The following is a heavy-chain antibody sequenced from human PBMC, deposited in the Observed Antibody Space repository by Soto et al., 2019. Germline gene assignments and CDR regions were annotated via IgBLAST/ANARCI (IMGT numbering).Heavy chain of an antibody. V-gene: IGHV4-34*01. CDR2: INHSGST. Sequence: SETLSLTCAVYGGSFSGYYWTWIRQPPGKGLEWIGEINHSGSTNCNPSLKSRVTISVDTSKNQFSLKLSSVTAADTAVYYCARYCSSTSCYGVDYWGQGTLVTVSS. D-gene: IGHD2-2*01. CDR1: GGSFSGYY. CDR3: ARYCSSTSCYGVDY. J-gene: IGHJ4*02.